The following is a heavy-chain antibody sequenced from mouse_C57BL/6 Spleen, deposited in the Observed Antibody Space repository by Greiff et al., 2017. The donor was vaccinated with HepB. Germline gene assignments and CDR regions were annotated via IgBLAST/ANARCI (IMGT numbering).Heavy chain of an antibody. Sequence: QVQLQQPGAELVKPGASVKLSCKASGYTFTSYWMQWVKQRPGQGLEWIGEIDPSDSYTNYNQKFKGKATLTVDTSSSTAYMQLSSLTSEDSAVYYCAIENTGTDYWGQGTTLTVSS. V-gene: IGHV1-50*01. CDR3: AIENTGTDY. D-gene: IGHD4-1*01. CDR1: GYTFTSYW. CDR2: IDPSDSYT. J-gene: IGHJ2*01.